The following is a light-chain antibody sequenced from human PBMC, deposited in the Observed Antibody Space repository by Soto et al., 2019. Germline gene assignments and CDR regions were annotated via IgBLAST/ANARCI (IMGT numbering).Light chain of an antibody. CDR1: SGDIGAYNY. J-gene: IGLJ1*01. V-gene: IGLV2-11*01. Sequence: QSVLTQPRSVSGSPGQSVTFSCTGTSGDIGAYNYVSWYQFHPGKAPKMIIYDVNKRPSGVPDRFSGSKSGNTASLTISWLQAEDEADYYCCSYVGGYSYVFGIGTKLTVL. CDR2: DVN. CDR3: CSYVGGYSYV.